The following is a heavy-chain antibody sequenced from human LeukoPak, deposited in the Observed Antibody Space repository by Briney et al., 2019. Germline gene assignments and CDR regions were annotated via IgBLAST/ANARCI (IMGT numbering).Heavy chain of an antibody. Sequence: PGGSLRLSCAASGFTFSGYIMNWVRHAPGKGLEWVSYISSGSSTIYYADSVRGRFTISRDNAKSSLYLQMNSLRAEDTAVYYCARGRADYYFDYWSQGTLVTVSS. D-gene: IGHD2-21*02. CDR2: ISSGSSTI. J-gene: IGHJ4*02. CDR1: GFTFSGYI. V-gene: IGHV3-48*01. CDR3: ARGRADYYFDY.